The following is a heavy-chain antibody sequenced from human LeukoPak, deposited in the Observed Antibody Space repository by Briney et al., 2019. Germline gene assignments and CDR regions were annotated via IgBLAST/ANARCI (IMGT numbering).Heavy chain of an antibody. V-gene: IGHV4-31*03. CDR1: GGSISSGGYY. CDR2: IYYSGST. D-gene: IGHD3-16*01. CDR3: ASWGIYSSYSYYYYYGMDV. J-gene: IGHJ6*02. Sequence: SQTLSLTCTVSGGSISSGGYYWSWIRQHPGKGLEWIGYIYYSGSTYYNPSLKSRVTISVDTSKNQFSLKLSSVTAADTAVYYCASWGIYSSYSYYYYYGMDVWGQGTTVTVSS.